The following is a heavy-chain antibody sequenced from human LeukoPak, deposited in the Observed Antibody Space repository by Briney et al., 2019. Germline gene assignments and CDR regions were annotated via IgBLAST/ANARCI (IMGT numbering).Heavy chain of an antibody. V-gene: IGHV4-30-2*01. J-gene: IGHJ4*02. D-gene: IGHD4-11*01. CDR3: ARDGKTGLHNFDY. CDR1: GGSIRSGGYY. CDR2: IYHGGST. Sequence: PSQTLSLTCTVSGGSIRSGGYYWSWIRQPPGKGLEWIGYIYHGGSTYYNPSLKSRVTISVDRSKNQFSLKLSSVTAADTAVYYCARDGKTGLHNFDYWGQGTLVTVSS.